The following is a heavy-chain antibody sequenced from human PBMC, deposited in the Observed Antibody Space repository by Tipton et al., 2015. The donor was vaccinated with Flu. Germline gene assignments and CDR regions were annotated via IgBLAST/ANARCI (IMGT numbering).Heavy chain of an antibody. CDR2: INHSGST. D-gene: IGHD4-17*01. CDR3: VRGDYGDYDHEADALDT. J-gene: IGHJ3*02. Sequence: TLSLTCAVYSGSFSGYFWSWIRQPPGKGLEWIGEINHSGSTNYNPSLKSRVTISVDTSKNQFSLQLRSVTAADTAIYYCVRGDYGDYDHEADALDTWGQGTLVIVSA. CDR1: SGSFSGYF. V-gene: IGHV4-34*01.